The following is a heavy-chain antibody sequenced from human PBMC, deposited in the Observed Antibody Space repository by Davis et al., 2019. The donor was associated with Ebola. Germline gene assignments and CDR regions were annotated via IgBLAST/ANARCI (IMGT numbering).Heavy chain of an antibody. J-gene: IGHJ5*02. V-gene: IGHV4-34*01. D-gene: IGHD5-12*01. CDR2: INHSGST. CDR1: GGSFSGYY. Sequence: SETLSLTCVVYGGSFSGYYWSWIRQPPGKGLEWIGEINHSGSTNYNPSLKSRVTISVDTSKNQFSLKLSSVTAADTAVYYCARAQGRYSGYVDPWGQGTLVTVSS. CDR3: ARAQGRYSGYVDP.